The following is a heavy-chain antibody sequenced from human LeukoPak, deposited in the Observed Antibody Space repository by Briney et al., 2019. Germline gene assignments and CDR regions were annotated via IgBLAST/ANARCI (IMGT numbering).Heavy chain of an antibody. CDR1: GGSFSGYY. CDR3: ARGRVAARHFDY. V-gene: IGHV4-34*01. J-gene: IGHJ4*02. CDR2: INHSGST. Sequence: SETLSLTCAVYGGSFSGYYWSWIRQPPGKGLEWIGEINHSGSTNYNPSLKSRVTISVDTSKNQFSLKLSSVTAADTAVYYCARGRVAARHFDYWGQGTLVTVSS. D-gene: IGHD6-6*01.